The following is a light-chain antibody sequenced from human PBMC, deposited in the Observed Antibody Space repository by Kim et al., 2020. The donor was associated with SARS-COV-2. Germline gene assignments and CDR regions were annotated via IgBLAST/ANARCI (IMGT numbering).Light chain of an antibody. J-gene: IGLJ1*01. Sequence: SYELTQPTSVSVAPGKTARITCGGNNIGSKSVHWYQQKPGQAPVLVIYYDSDRPSGIPERFSGSNSGNTATLTISRVEAGDEADYYCQVWDSSSDHPVFGTGTKVTVL. V-gene: IGLV3-21*04. CDR3: QVWDSSSDHPV. CDR1: NIGSKS. CDR2: YDS.